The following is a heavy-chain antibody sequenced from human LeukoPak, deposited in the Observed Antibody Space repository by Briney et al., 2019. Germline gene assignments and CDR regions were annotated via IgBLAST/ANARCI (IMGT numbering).Heavy chain of an antibody. Sequence: DGSRQHYADFLVGRFTISRDNSKNTVSLQMSSLRTEDTAVYFCAREQGGSGWSGFDYWGQGTLVTDSS. D-gene: IGHD6-19*01. CDR3: AREQGGSGWSGFDY. J-gene: IGHJ4*02. V-gene: IGHV3-30*15. CDR2: DGSRQ.